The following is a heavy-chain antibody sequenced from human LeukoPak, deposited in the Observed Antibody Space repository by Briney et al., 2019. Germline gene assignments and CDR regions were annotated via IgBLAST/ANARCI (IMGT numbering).Heavy chain of an antibody. CDR1: GFTFRTYE. CDR2: ISSGGSTI. D-gene: IGHD3-16*01. V-gene: IGHV3-48*03. J-gene: IGHJ6*02. Sequence: GGSLRLSCAASGFTFRTYEMNWVRQAPGKGLERVSYISSGGSTIFYADSVKGRFTISRDNAKNSLYLQMNSLRAEDTAVYYCARIHGPGGQYYYGMDVWGQGTTVTISS. CDR3: ARIHGPGGQYYYGMDV.